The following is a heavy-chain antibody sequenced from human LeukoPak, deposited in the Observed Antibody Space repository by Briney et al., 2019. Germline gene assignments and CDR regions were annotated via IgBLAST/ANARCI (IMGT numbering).Heavy chain of an antibody. J-gene: IGHJ4*02. CDR1: GGTFSSYA. CDR2: IIPILGIA. CDR3: ARAVTYYYDSSGFDY. V-gene: IGHV1-69*04. Sequence: SVKVSRKASGGTFSSYAISWVRQAPGQGLEWMGRIIPILGIANYAQKFQGRVTITADKSTSTAYMELSSLRPEDTAVYYCARAVTYYYDSSGFDYWGQGTLVTVSS. D-gene: IGHD3-22*01.